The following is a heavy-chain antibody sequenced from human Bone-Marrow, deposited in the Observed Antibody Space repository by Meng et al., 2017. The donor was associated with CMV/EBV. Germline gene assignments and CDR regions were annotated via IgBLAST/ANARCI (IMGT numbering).Heavy chain of an antibody. D-gene: IGHD2-2*01. CDR1: GGTFRNSA. V-gene: IGHV1-69*05. CDR3: ARGGYCSSTSCYPFDY. CDR2: IIPIFGTA. J-gene: IGHJ4*02. Sequence: SVKVSCKASGGTFRNSAISWVRQAPGQGLEWVGGIIPIFGTANYAQKFQGRVTITTDESTSTAYMELSSLRSEDTAVYYCARGGYCSSTSCYPFDYWGQGTLFTVSS.